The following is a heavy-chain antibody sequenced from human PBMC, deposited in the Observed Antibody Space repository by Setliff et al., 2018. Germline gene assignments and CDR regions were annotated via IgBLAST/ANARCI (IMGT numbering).Heavy chain of an antibody. CDR1: GFTVSTFS. Sequence: LRLSCAASGFTVSTFSMHWVRQAPGRGLEWVAVISYDGGKTYHADSVKGRFIISRDNSENTLYLQMNSLRPEDTAVYYCAREVRPSFDDYWGQGTLVTVSS. V-gene: IGHV3-30-3*01. CDR2: ISYDGGKT. CDR3: AREVRPSFDDY. J-gene: IGHJ4*02. D-gene: IGHD1-1*01.